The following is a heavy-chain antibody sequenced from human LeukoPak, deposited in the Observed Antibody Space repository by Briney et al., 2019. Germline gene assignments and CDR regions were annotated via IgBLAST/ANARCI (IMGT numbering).Heavy chain of an antibody. CDR1: GGSISSYY. J-gene: IGHJ6*02. CDR3: ARSIVVVPAARYYYYYYGMDV. Sequence: SETLSLTCTVSGGSISSYYWSWIRQPPGKGLEWIGEINHSGSTNYNPSLKSRVTISVDTSKNQFSLKLSSVTAADTAVYYCARSIVVVPAARYYYYYYGMDVWGQGTTVTVSS. CDR2: INHSGST. V-gene: IGHV4-34*01. D-gene: IGHD2-2*01.